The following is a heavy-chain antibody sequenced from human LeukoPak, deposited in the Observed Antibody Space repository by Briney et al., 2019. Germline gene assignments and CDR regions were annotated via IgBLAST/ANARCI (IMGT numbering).Heavy chain of an antibody. CDR2: ISWDGRST. D-gene: IGHD3-3*01. CDR1: GFTLDDYT. CDR3: VRSGYYTYQYYYMDV. Sequence: GGSLRLSCAASGFTLDDYTMHWVRQAPGKGLEWVSLISWDGRSTYYADSVKGRFTISRDNSKNTLYLQMNSLRAEDTAVYYCVRSGYYTYQYYYMDVWGKGTTVTVSS. V-gene: IGHV3-43*01. J-gene: IGHJ6*03.